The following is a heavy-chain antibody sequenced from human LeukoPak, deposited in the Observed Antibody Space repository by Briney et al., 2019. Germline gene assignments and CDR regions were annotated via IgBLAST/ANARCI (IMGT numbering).Heavy chain of an antibody. CDR3: ARVPYYYDSSGYYYDY. CDR2: INPNSGGT. Sequence: ASVKVSCKASGYTFTGYYMHWVRQAPGQGLEWMGWINPNSGGTNYAQKFQGRVTMTRDTSISTAYMELSRLRSEDTAVYYCARVPYYYDSSGYYYDYWGQGTLVTVSS. V-gene: IGHV1-2*02. J-gene: IGHJ4*02. D-gene: IGHD3-22*01. CDR1: GYTFTGYY.